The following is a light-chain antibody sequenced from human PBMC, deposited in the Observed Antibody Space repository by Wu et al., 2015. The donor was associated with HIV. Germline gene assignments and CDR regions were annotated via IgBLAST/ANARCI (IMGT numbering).Light chain of an antibody. CDR3: QQYSAGVT. V-gene: IGKV1-8*01. CDR2: AAS. J-gene: IGKJ4*01. Sequence: IQMTQSPSSLSASIGDRVTITCRASQGISNFLAWYQQKPGKAPKLLIYAASTLQSGVPSRFSGSGSGTDFTLTISCLQSEDFATYYCQQYSAGVTFGGGTKVEIK. CDR1: QGISNF.